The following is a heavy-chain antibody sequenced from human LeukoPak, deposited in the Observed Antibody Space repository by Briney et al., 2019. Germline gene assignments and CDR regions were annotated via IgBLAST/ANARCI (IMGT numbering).Heavy chain of an antibody. CDR1: GFTFSSYW. CDR2: INSDGSST. CDR3: AKDIAQYYDFWSGYPYFDY. V-gene: IGHV3-74*01. Sequence: GGSLRLSCAASGFTFSSYWMHWVRQAPGKGLVWVSRINSDGSSTSYADSVKGRFTISRDNSKNTLYLQMNSLRAEDTAVYYCAKDIAQYYDFWSGYPYFDYWGQGTLVTVSS. D-gene: IGHD3-3*01. J-gene: IGHJ4*02.